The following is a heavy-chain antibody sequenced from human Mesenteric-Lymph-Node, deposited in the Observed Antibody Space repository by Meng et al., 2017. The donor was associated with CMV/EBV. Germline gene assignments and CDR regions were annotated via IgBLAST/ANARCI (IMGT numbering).Heavy chain of an antibody. D-gene: IGHD1-1*01. CDR2: INHAGRT. J-gene: IGHJ4*02. V-gene: IGHV4-34*01. Sequence: SETLSLTCAVYGGSFSGYYWAWIRQARGKGLEWIGEINHAGRTSFNPSLKSRLTISVDTSKNQFSLRLNSVTAADTALYYCARGWSSNYYFDSWGQGTLVTVSS. CDR1: GGSFSGYY. CDR3: ARGWSSNYYFDS.